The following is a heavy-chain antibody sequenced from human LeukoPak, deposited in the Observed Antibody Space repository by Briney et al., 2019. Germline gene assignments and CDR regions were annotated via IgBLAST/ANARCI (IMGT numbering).Heavy chain of an antibody. CDR2: IKQDGSDK. V-gene: IGHV3-7*01. CDR1: GFTFSAYW. D-gene: IGHD2-15*01. CDR3: ARDEGYYFDY. Sequence: GGSLRLSCAASGFTFSAYWMIWVRQGLGKGLQWVADIKQDGSDKYYVDSVKGRSTISRDNAKNTLYLQMNSLRAEDTAVYFCARDEGYYFDYWGQGALVTVSS. J-gene: IGHJ4*02.